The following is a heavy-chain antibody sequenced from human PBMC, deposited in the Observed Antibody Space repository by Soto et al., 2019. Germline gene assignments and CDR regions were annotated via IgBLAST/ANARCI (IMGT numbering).Heavy chain of an antibody. J-gene: IGHJ6*02. Sequence: QVQLVQSGAEVKKPGASVKVSCKASGYTFTGYYMHWVRQAPGQGLEWMGWINPNSGGTNYAQKVQGRVTMTRDTSISTAYRELSRLRSDDTAVYYCARLRGYGDGVDVWGQGTTVTVSS. V-gene: IGHV1-2*02. D-gene: IGHD5-18*01. CDR3: ARLRGYGDGVDV. CDR2: INPNSGGT. CDR1: GYTFTGYY.